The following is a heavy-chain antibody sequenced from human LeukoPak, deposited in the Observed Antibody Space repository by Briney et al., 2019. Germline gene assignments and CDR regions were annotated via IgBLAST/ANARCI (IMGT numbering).Heavy chain of an antibody. CDR2: INPNSGGT. V-gene: IGHV1-2*02. CDR3: ARVANWGSSPIDY. Sequence: ASVKVSCKASGYTFTGYYMHWVRQAPGQGLEWMGWINPNSGGTTYAQKFQGRVTMTRDTSISTAYMELSRLRSDDTAVYYCARVANWGSSPIDYWGQGTLVTVSS. J-gene: IGHJ4*02. CDR1: GYTFTGYY. D-gene: IGHD7-27*01.